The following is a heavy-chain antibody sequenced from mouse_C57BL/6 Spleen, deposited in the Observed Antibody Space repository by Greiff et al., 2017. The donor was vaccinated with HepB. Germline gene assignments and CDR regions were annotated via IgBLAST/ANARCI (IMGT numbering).Heavy chain of an antibody. CDR1: GYTFTDYN. CDR2: INPNNGGT. V-gene: IGHV1-22*01. CDR3: ARGNWAFDC. J-gene: IGHJ2*01. Sequence: EVKLMESGPELVKPGASVKMSCKASGYTFTDYNMHWVKQSHGKSLEWIGYINPNNGGTSYNQKFKGTATLTVNKSSSTASMELRSLTSEDSAVYYCARGNWAFDCWGQGTTLTVSS. D-gene: IGHD4-1*01.